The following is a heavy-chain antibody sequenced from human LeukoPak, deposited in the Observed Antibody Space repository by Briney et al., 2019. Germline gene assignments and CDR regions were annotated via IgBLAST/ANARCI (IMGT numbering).Heavy chain of an antibody. CDR2: MNPNSGNT. CDR3: ARDYGGNSGWFDP. Sequence: ASVRVSCKASGYTFTSYDINWVRQATGQGLEWMGWMNPNSGNTGYAQKFQGRVTITRNTAISTAYMGLSSLRSEDTAVYYCARDYGGNSGWFDPWGQGTLVTVSS. D-gene: IGHD4-23*01. V-gene: IGHV1-8*03. CDR1: GYTFTSYD. J-gene: IGHJ5*02.